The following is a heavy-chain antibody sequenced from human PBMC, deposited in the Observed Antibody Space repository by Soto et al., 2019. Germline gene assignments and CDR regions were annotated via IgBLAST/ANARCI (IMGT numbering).Heavy chain of an antibody. CDR2: ISSSGSTI. V-gene: IGHV3-48*03. J-gene: IGHJ6*02. CDR3: ARVTGYCSSTSCYTDYYYGMDV. Sequence: GGSLRLSCAASGFTFSSYEMNWVRQAPGKGLEWVSYISSSGSTIYYADSVKGRFTIPRDNAKNPLYLQMNSLRAEDTAVYYCARVTGYCSSTSCYTDYYYGMDVWGQGTTVTV. CDR1: GFTFSSYE. D-gene: IGHD2-2*02.